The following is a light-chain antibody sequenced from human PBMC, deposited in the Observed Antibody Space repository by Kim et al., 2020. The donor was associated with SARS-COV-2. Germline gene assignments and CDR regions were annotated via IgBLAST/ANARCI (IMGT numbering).Light chain of an antibody. Sequence: GQSITISCTGTNYDVGDYNYVSWYQQQPGSAHKLMIFEVSKRPPGGPNRFSGSKSGNTASLTLSGLRDEDEGDYFCASYAGGSTLVFGTGTKVTVL. CDR2: EVS. CDR1: NYDVGDYNY. V-gene: IGLV2-8*01. CDR3: ASYAGGSTLV. J-gene: IGLJ1*01.